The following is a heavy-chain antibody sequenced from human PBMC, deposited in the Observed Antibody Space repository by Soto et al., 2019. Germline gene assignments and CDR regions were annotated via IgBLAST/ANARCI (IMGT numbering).Heavy chain of an antibody. D-gene: IGHD2-2*01. CDR1: GYTFTQYG. CDR3: ARDERGTCTGASCYYFDY. CDR2: TKPTIDAT. V-gene: IGHV1-18*01. J-gene: IGHJ4*02. Sequence: QVQLVQSGTEVKEPGASVKVSCKASGYTFTQYGISWVRQAPGQGLEWVAWTKPTIDATNYAQKFQGRVTLTTDTSTGTAFMELRSLRSDDTAVYYCARDERGTCTGASCYYFDYWGQGTLVTVSS.